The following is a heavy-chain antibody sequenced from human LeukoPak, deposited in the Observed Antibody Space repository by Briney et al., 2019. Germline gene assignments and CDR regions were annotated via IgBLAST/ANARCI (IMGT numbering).Heavy chain of an antibody. V-gene: IGHV3-20*04. CDR2: INWNGGST. CDR3: ARDTAAAEIWYYFDY. J-gene: IGHJ4*02. Sequence: GGSLRLSCAASGFTCDDYGMSWVRQAPGNGLEWGSGINWNGGSTGYADSVEGRFTISRDNAKNSLYLQMNSLRAEDTALYYCARDTAAAEIWYYFDYWGQGTLVTVSS. D-gene: IGHD6-13*01. CDR1: GFTCDDYG.